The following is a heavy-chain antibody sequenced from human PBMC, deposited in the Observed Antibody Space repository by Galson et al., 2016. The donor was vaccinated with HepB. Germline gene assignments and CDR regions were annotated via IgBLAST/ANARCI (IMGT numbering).Heavy chain of an antibody. CDR1: GFAFSSYS. V-gene: IGHV3-21*01. Sequence: SLRLSCAASGFAFSSYSMNWVRQAPGKGLEWAAGITKNGGLIFYGESVKGRFTISRDNAKNSVYLQMNSLRVEDTAVYYCTKWDWISGDLLTGYSVDYWGPGIPVSVSS. D-gene: IGHD3-9*01. CDR3: TKWDWISGDLLTGYSVDY. J-gene: IGHJ4*02. CDR2: ITKNGGLI.